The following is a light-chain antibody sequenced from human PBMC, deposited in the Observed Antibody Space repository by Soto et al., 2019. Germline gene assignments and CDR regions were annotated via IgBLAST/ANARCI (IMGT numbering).Light chain of an antibody. V-gene: IGLV2-11*01. J-gene: IGLJ1*01. CDR2: DVS. Sequence: QSALTQPRSVSGSPGQSVTISCTGTSSDVGGYNYVSWYQQHPGKAPKLMIYDVSKRPSGVPDRFSGSKSGNTASLTISGLQAEEEADYYCSSYAGSYTYVFGTGNKVPGL. CDR1: SSDVGGYNY. CDR3: SSYAGSYTYV.